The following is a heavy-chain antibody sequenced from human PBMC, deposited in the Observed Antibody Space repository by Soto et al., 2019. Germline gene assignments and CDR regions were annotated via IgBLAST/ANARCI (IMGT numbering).Heavy chain of an antibody. CDR2: ISGSGGST. D-gene: IGHD3-10*01. CDR1: GFTFSSYA. V-gene: IGHV3-23*01. J-gene: IGHJ4*02. CDR3: AKDRAVRTTGYFDY. Sequence: GGSLRLSCADSGFTFSSYAMSWVRQAPGKGLEWVSAISGSGGSTYYADSVKGRFTISRDNSKNTLYLQMNSLRAEDTAVYYCAKDRAVRTTGYFDYWGQGTLVTVSS.